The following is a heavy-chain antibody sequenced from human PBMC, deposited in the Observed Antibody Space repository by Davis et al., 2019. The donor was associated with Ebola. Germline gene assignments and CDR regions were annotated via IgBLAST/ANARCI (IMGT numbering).Heavy chain of an antibody. CDR3: ARRNWFDP. CDR1: GFTFSSYE. J-gene: IGHJ5*02. Sequence: PGGSLRLSCAASGFTFSSYEMNWVRQAPGKGLEWVSSITVTSNYTYYADSVKGRFTISRDNAKNSLYLQMNSLRAEDTAVYYSARRNWFDPWGQGTLVTVSS. CDR2: ITVTSNYT. V-gene: IGHV3-21*01.